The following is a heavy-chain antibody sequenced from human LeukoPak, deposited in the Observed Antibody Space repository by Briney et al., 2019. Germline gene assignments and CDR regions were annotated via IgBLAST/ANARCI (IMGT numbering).Heavy chain of an antibody. J-gene: IGHJ4*02. CDR3: ARNFPSYGYSYGPGFDY. Sequence: PGRSLRLSCAASRFTFSSHALHWVRQAPGKGLEWVAVISYDGSNKFYADSVKGRFTISRDNSKNTLYLQMNSLRAVDTALYYCARNFPSYGYSYGPGFDYWGQGTLVTVSS. V-gene: IGHV3-30-3*01. CDR2: ISYDGSNK. D-gene: IGHD5-18*01. CDR1: RFTFSSHA.